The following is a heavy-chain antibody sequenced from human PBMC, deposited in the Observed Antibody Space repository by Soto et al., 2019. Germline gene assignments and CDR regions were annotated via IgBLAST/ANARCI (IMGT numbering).Heavy chain of an antibody. CDR1: GGSISSSSYY. D-gene: IGHD6-13*01. V-gene: IGHV4-39*01. J-gene: IGHJ4*02. CDR2: IYYSGST. CDR3: ARLAAAEFDY. Sequence: SETLSLTCTVSGGSISSSSYYWGWIRQPPGKGLEWIGSIYYSGSTYYNPSLKSRVTISVDTSKNQFSLKLSSVTAADTAVYYCARLAAAEFDYWGQGTLVTVSS.